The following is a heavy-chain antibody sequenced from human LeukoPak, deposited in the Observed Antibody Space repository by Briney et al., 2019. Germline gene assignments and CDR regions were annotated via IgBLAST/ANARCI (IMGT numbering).Heavy chain of an antibody. Sequence: SETLSLTCTVSGGSISSYYWSWIRQSPGKGLEWIGYIYYSGTTNYNPSLKSRVTISVDTSKNQFSLKLSSVTAADTAVYYCASLTGYFPSPDYWGQGTLVTVSS. CDR3: ASLTGYFPSPDY. J-gene: IGHJ4*02. CDR1: GGSISSYY. D-gene: IGHD3-9*01. V-gene: IGHV4-59*12. CDR2: IYYSGTT.